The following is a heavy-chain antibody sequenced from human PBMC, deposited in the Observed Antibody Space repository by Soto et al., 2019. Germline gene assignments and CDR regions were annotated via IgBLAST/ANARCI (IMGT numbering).Heavy chain of an antibody. V-gene: IGHV4-34*01. CDR2: INHSGST. J-gene: IGHJ5*02. CDR1: GGSFSGYY. CDR3: ASLGATYYDFWSGYYRGPFDP. Sequence: SETLSLTCAVYGGSFSGYYWSWIRQPPGKGLEWIGEINHSGSTNYNPSPKSRVTISVDTSKNQFSLKLSSVTAADTAVYYCASLGATYYDFWSGYYRGPFDPWGQGTLVTVSS. D-gene: IGHD3-3*01.